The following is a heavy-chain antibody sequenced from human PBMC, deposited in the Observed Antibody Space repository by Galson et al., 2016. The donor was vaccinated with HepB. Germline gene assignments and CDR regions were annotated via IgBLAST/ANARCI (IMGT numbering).Heavy chain of an antibody. J-gene: IGHJ6*02. V-gene: IGHV1-18*01. CDR3: TRERTDPVEFAMDV. Sequence: SVKVSCKASGYNFRSYSISWVRQAPGEGFEWMAWISPFNDNTIYAQKFQGRVTLTTDTSTTTAFMELRSLTSDDTAVYYCTRERTDPVEFAMDVWGQGTTVIVSS. CDR2: ISPFNDNT. D-gene: IGHD5-24*01. CDR1: GYNFRSYS.